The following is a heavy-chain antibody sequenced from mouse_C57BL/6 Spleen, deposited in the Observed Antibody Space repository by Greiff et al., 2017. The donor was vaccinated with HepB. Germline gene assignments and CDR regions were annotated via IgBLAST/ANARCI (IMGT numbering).Heavy chain of an antibody. J-gene: IGHJ2*01. D-gene: IGHD4-1*01. CDR3: ARRRNTGVFDY. CDR1: GYTFTGYW. V-gene: IGHV1-9*01. Sequence: QVQLKQSGAELMKPGASVKLSCKATGYTFTGYWIEWVKQRPGHGLEWIGEILPGSGSTNYNEKFKGKATFTADHSSNTAYMQLSSLTTEDSAIYYSARRRNTGVFDYRGQATTLTVSS. CDR2: ILPGSGST.